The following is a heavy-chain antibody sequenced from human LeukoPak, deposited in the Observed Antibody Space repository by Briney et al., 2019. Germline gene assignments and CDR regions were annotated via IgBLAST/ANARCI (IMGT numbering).Heavy chain of an antibody. J-gene: IGHJ4*02. CDR1: GYTFTSYY. CDR2: INPSGGST. V-gene: IGHV1-46*01. D-gene: IGHD5-24*01. Sequence: ASVKVSSKASGYTFTSYYMHWVRQAPGQGLERMGIINPSGGSTSYAQKFQGRVTMTRDTSTSTVYMELSSLRSEDTAVYYCARAQFPYYFDYWGQGTLVTVSS. CDR3: ARAQFPYYFDY.